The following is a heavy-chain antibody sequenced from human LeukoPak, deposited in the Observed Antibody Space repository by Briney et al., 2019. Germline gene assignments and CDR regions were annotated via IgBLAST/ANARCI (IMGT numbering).Heavy chain of an antibody. CDR1: GFTFSSYA. Sequence: GGSLRLSCAASGFTFSSYAMSWVRQAPGKGLEWVSAISGSGGSTYYADSVKGRFTISRDNSKNTLYLQMNSLRAEDTAVYYCAKEENSRWYYYYYGMDVCGQGTTVTVAS. J-gene: IGHJ6*02. CDR2: ISGSGGST. V-gene: IGHV3-23*01. D-gene: IGHD6-13*01. CDR3: AKEENSRWYYYYYGMDV.